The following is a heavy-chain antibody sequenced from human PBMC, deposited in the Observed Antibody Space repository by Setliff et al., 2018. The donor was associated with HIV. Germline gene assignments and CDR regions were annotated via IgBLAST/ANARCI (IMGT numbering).Heavy chain of an antibody. J-gene: IGHJ6*03. V-gene: IGHV4-59*12. D-gene: IGHD3-10*01. Sequence: SETLSLTCTVSGGSISSYYWSWIRQPPGKGLEWIGYIYYSGSTNYNPSLKSRVTISVDTSKNQFSLKLSSVTAADTAVYYCARDRRGYYYGSGSCYMDVWGTGTTVTAP. CDR1: GGSISSYY. CDR2: IYYSGST. CDR3: ARDRRGYYYGSGSCYMDV.